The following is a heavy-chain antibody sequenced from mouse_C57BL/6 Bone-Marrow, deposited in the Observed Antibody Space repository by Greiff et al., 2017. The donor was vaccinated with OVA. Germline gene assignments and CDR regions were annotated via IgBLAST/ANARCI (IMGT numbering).Heavy chain of an antibody. J-gene: IGHJ3*01. D-gene: IGHD4-1*02. CDR3: ARSNWSWFAY. V-gene: IGHV1-55*01. CDR2: IYPGRGST. Sequence: VKLQESGAELVKPGASVKMSCKASGFTFTSYWITWVKQRPGKGLEWIGDIYPGRGSTTYNEKFKSKATLTVETSSSTAYMQLSSQTSEDAAVDDCARSNWSWFAYWGQGTRVTVSA. CDR1: GFTFTSYW.